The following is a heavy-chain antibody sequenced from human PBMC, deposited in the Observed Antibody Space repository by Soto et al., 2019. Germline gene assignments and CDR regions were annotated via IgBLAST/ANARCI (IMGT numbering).Heavy chain of an antibody. CDR2: TYYRSKWYN. V-gene: IGHV6-1*01. J-gene: IGHJ6*02. Sequence: SQTLSLTCAISGDSVSSNSAAWNWIRQSPSRGLEWLGRTYYRSKWYNDYAVSAKSRITINPDTSKNQFSLQLNSVTPEDTAVYYCAREGVRTGYYYYGMDVWGQGTTVTVSS. D-gene: IGHD3-9*01. CDR3: AREGVRTGYYYYGMDV. CDR1: GDSVSSNSAA.